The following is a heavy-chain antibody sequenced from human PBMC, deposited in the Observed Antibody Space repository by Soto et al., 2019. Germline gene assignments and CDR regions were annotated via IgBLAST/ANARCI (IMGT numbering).Heavy chain of an antibody. CDR3: TSDTARVYYGLYV. D-gene: IGHD5-18*01. CDR1: GFTFSGSA. CDR2: IRSKANSYAT. J-gene: IGHJ6*02. Sequence: EVQLVESGGGLVQPGGSLKLSCAASGFTFSGSAMHWVRQASGKGLEWVGRIRSKANSYATAYAASVKGGFTISRDDSKDTAYLQMSSLKTEDTAVYYCTSDTARVYYGLYVWGQGTTVTVSS. V-gene: IGHV3-73*02.